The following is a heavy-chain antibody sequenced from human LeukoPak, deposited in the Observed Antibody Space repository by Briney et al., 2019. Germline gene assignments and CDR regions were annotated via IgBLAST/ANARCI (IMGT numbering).Heavy chain of an antibody. CDR3: ARGDASGWSY. CDR1: GFTFSNYE. J-gene: IGHJ4*02. CDR2: ISGSGSII. V-gene: IGHV3-48*03. D-gene: IGHD6-19*01. Sequence: PGGSLRLSCAASGFTFSNYEMNWVRQAPGKGLVWLSYISGSGSIIYYAGSVKGRFTISRDNAKNSLYLQMNSLRDEDTAVYYCARGDASGWSYWGQGTLVTVSS.